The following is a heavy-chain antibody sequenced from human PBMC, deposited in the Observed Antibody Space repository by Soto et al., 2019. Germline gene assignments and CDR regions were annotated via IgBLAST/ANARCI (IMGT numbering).Heavy chain of an antibody. Sequence: GESLKISCKGSGYSFTSYWIGWVRQMPGKGLEWMGIIYPGDSDTRYSPSFQGQVTISADKSISTAYLQWSSLKASDTAMYYCARHLSKAGGLRFLEWLNWFDPWGQGTLVTVSS. CDR3: ARHLSKAGGLRFLEWLNWFDP. D-gene: IGHD3-3*01. J-gene: IGHJ5*02. CDR1: GYSFTSYW. V-gene: IGHV5-51*01. CDR2: IYPGDSDT.